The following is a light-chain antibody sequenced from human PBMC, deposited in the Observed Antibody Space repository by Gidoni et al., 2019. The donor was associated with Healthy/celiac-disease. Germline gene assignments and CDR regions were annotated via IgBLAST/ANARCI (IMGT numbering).Light chain of an antibody. V-gene: IGKV1-39*01. Sequence: DIQLTQSPSSLSASVGDRVTITCRASQSISSYLNWYQQKPGKAPKLLIYAASSLQSGVPSRFSGRGSGTDFTLTISSLQPEDFATYYCQQSYRTPRSFGGGTKVEIK. J-gene: IGKJ4*02. CDR1: QSISSY. CDR2: AAS. CDR3: QQSYRTPRS.